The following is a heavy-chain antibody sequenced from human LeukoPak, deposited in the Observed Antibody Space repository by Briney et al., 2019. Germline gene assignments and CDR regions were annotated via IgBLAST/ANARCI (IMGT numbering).Heavy chain of an antibody. D-gene: IGHD1-26*01. CDR3: ARLYSGSYFDY. J-gene: IGHJ4*02. V-gene: IGHV4-39*01. CDR2: IYYSGST. CDR1: GGSIGSRSYY. Sequence: PSETLSLTCTVSGGSIGSRSYYWGWIRQPPGQGLEWLANIYYSGSTYYTPSLKSRVTISVDTSKNQFSLRLNSVTAADTAVYYCARLYSGSYFDYWGQGTLVTVSS.